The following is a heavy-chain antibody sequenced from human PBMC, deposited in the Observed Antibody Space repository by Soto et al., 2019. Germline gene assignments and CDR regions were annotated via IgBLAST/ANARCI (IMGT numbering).Heavy chain of an antibody. Sequence: QVQLVESGGGVVQPGRSLRLSCVASGFTFSSYGMHWVRQAPGKGLEWVAIISYDGSNTYYADSVKGRFTISRDNSKNTLYLQMNSLSAEDTSVYYWAKEGGLSGSYYISSSYYFDYWGQGTLVTVSS. J-gene: IGHJ4*02. D-gene: IGHD1-26*01. CDR2: ISYDGSNT. V-gene: IGHV3-30*18. CDR3: AKEGGLSGSYYISSSYYFDY. CDR1: GFTFSSYG.